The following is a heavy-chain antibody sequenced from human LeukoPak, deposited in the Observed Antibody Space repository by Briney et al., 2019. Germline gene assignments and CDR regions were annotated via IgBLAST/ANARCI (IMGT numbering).Heavy chain of an antibody. D-gene: IGHD5-18*01. J-gene: IGHJ4*02. CDR3: AKGATPGYSYGLIDY. V-gene: IGHV3-9*03. CDR1: GFTFDDYA. CDR2: ISWNSGSI. Sequence: GGSLRLSCAASGFTFDDYAMHWVRQAPGKGLEWVSGISWNSGSIGYADSMKGRFTISRDNAKNSLYLQMNSLRAEDMALYYCAKGATPGYSYGLIDYWGQGTLVTVSS.